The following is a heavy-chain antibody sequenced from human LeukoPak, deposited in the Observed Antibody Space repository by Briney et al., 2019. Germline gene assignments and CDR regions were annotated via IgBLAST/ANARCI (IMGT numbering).Heavy chain of an antibody. CDR2: ISGSGGST. Sequence: PGGSLRLSCAASGFTFSNYAMTWFRQAPGKGLECVSLISGSGGSTHYVDSVKGRFTTSRDNSKNTLYLQMNSLRAEDTAVYYCAKQATGNYGIYDYWGQGTLVTVSS. CDR1: GFTFSNYA. CDR3: AKQATGNYGIYDY. V-gene: IGHV3-23*01. D-gene: IGHD3-9*01. J-gene: IGHJ4*02.